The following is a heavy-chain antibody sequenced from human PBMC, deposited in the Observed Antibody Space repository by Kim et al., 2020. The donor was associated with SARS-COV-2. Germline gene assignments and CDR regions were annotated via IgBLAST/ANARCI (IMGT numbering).Heavy chain of an antibody. CDR2: ISYDGSNK. CDR1: GFTFSSYA. CDR3: ARDAPGIPRGVLLVPRAFDI. J-gene: IGHJ3*02. V-gene: IGHV3-30*04. D-gene: IGHD6-13*01. Sequence: GGSLRLSCAASGFTFSSYAMHWVRQAPGKGLEWVAVISYDGSNKYYADSVKGRFTISRDNSKNTLYLQMNSLRAEDTAVYYCARDAPGIPRGVLLVPRAFDIWGQGTMVTVSS.